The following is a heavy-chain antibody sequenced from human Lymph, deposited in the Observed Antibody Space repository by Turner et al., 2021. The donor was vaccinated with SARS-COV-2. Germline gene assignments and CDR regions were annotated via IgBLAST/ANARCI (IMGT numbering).Heavy chain of an antibody. D-gene: IGHD2-2*01. CDR3: ARGVPEFDS. Sequence: QLLQSAGGVVQPGRCLPLSCAASGFTFSNYVMHWVRPAPGKGLECVAVKSYDGSNKYYAVSVKGRFTISRDYSKNTLNLQMNSLRAEDTAIYYRARGVPEFDSWGQGTLVTVSS. CDR2: KSYDGSNK. CDR1: GFTFSNYV. V-gene: IGHV3-30*04. J-gene: IGHJ5*01.